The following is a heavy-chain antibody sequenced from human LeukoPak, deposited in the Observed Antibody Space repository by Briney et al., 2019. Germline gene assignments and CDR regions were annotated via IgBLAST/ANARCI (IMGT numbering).Heavy chain of an antibody. Sequence: KSSETLSLTCTLSGGSISTYYWSWIRQPAGKGLEWIGRIYTSGSTNYNPSLKSRVTMSVDTSKNQFSLKLSSVTAADTAVYYCATRRSGSYYFDYWGQGTLVTVSS. CDR1: GGSISTYY. D-gene: IGHD3-10*01. CDR2: IYTSGST. CDR3: ATRRSGSYYFDY. J-gene: IGHJ4*02. V-gene: IGHV4-4*07.